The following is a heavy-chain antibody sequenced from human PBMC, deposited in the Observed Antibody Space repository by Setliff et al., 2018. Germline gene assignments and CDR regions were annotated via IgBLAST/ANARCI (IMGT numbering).Heavy chain of an antibody. Sequence: ASVKVSCKTSGYSFTSHYMHWVRQAPGQGLEWMGIINPGGLTSSSTQKFEGIVTMTRDMSTSPVYMELNSLTSDDTAVYYCARLVRYCTRTSCQRTPGTEYWGQGTLVTVSS. D-gene: IGHD2-2*01. J-gene: IGHJ4*02. CDR2: INPGGLTS. V-gene: IGHV1-46*01. CDR3: ARLVRYCTRTSCQRTPGTEY. CDR1: GYSFTSHY.